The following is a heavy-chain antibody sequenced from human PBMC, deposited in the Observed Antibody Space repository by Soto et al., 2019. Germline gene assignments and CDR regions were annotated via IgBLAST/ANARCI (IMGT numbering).Heavy chain of an antibody. V-gene: IGHV4-61*01. Sequence: QVQLQESGPGLMKPSETLSLTCTVSGGAVSSGYYYWSWIRQPPGKGLEWIGCIDYSGSTTYNPSLKRRVSISVDTSRNQFSLKLSSVTAADTAVYYCARVVQNDGGIPSNYYYGMDVWGQGTTVTVSS. D-gene: IGHD1-1*01. CDR1: GGAVSSGYYY. CDR2: IDYSGST. CDR3: ARVVQNDGGIPSNYYYGMDV. J-gene: IGHJ6*02.